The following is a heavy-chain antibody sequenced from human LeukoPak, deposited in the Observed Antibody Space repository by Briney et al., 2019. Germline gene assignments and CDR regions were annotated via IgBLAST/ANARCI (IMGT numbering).Heavy chain of an antibody. CDR3: ARGSFPYYYDSSGGFDY. J-gene: IGHJ4*02. CDR2: ISAYNGNT. Sequence: ASVKVSCKASGYTFTSYGISWVRQAPGQGLEWMGWISAYNGNTNYAQKLQGRVTMTTDTSTSTAYMELMSLRSDDTAVYYCARGSFPYYYDSSGGFDYWGQGTLVTVSS. V-gene: IGHV1-18*01. CDR1: GYTFTSYG. D-gene: IGHD3-22*01.